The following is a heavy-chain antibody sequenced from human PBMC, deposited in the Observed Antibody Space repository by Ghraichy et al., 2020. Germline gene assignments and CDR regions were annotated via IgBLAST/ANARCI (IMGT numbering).Heavy chain of an antibody. D-gene: IGHD3-22*01. J-gene: IGHJ4*02. CDR1: GFTFSDFW. V-gene: IGHV3-7*01. CDR3: ARDWSGYDTSDYGLF. CDR2: IKKDGSEE. Sequence: GGSLRLSCATSGFTFSDFWMAWVRQAPGKGLEWVANIKKDGSEEKYVGSVRGRFTISRDNAKNSLYLQMNSLRAEDTAVYYCARDWSGYDTSDYGLFWGRGTLVTVSS.